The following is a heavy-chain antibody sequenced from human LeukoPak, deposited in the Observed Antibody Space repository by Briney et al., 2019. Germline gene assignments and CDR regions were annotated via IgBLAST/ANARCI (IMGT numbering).Heavy chain of an antibody. Sequence: PSETLSLTCAVYGGSFSGYYWSWIRQPPGKGLEWIGEINHSGSTNYNPSLKSRVTISVDTSKNQFSLKLSSVTAADTAVYCCARLGKTTISRGTYRRAYYFDYWGQETLVPVPS. V-gene: IGHV4-34*01. CDR3: ARLGKTTISRGTYRRAYYFDY. CDR2: INHSGST. CDR1: GGSFSGYY. D-gene: IGHD5-24*01. J-gene: IGHJ4*02.